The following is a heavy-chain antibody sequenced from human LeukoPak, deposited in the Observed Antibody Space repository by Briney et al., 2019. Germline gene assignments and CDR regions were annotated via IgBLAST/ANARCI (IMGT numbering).Heavy chain of an antibody. D-gene: IGHD2-8*01. CDR3: ARTYCENCPNPNWFDH. Sequence: ASVKVSCKASGYTFSNYDINWVRQAPGQGLEGVGGMKPNTGATGYAAKFQGRVTMTREISTSTAYMELSSLTSEDTAVYFCARTYCENCPNPNWFDHWGQGTLVTVSS. V-gene: IGHV1-8*01. CDR1: GYTFSNYD. CDR2: MKPNTGAT. J-gene: IGHJ5*02.